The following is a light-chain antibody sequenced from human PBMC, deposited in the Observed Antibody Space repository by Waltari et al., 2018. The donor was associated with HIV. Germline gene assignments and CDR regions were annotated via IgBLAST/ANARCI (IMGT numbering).Light chain of an antibody. Sequence: QSALTQPASVSGSLGQSITISCTGTSSEVGGHNSVSWYQQHPGTAPKLLISDVGNRPPGVSYPFSGSKSGNTASLTISGLQAEDEADYYGSSYTANSRIFGGGTRLTVL. CDR3: SSYTANSRI. J-gene: IGLJ2*01. V-gene: IGLV2-14*03. CDR2: DVG. CDR1: SSEVGGHNS.